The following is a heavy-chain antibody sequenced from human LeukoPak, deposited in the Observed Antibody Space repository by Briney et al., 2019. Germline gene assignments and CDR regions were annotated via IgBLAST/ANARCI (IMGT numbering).Heavy chain of an antibody. CDR3: ARVSVVYGMDV. CDR2: MYYTGST. CDR1: GXSISSDY. Sequence: KPSETLSLTCSVSGXSISSDYWSWIRQPPGKGRERIGYMYYTGSTNYNPSFKSRVTISLATSKTQFSLKLTSVTPADTAVYYCARVSVVYGMDVWGQGTTVTVSS. J-gene: IGHJ6*02. V-gene: IGHV4-59*01.